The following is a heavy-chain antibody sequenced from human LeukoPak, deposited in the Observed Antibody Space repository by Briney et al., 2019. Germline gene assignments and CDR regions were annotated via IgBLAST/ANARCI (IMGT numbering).Heavy chain of an antibody. CDR1: GGSISSYY. J-gene: IGHJ4*02. V-gene: IGHV4-59*01. D-gene: IGHD3-22*01. CDR3: ARGTYYYDTSGYYYFDY. Sequence: SETLSLTCTVSGGSISSYYWSWIRQSPGKGLEWIGYIYYSGSTNYNPSLKSRVTISVDTSENQFSLNLSSVTAADTAVYYCARGTYYYDTSGYYYFDYWGQGTLVTVSS. CDR2: IYYSGST.